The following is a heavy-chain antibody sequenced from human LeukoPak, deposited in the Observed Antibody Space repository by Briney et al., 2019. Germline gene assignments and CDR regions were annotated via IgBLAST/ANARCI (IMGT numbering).Heavy chain of an antibody. J-gene: IGHJ5*02. CDR2: INPSSGRQ. V-gene: IGHV1-46*01. Sequence: ASVKVSCKASGYTITSYYMNWVRQAAGQGLEWMGIINPSSGRQTYGQKFQRRVSMTRDPSTSTVYMELTSMRSEDTAVFDCARGGLPARSWFDPWGQGSMVAVSS. CDR3: ARGGLPARSWFDP. D-gene: IGHD3/OR15-3a*01. CDR1: GYTITSYY.